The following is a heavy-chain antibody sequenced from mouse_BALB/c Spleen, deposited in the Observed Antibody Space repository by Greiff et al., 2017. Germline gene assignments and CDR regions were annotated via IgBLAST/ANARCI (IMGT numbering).Heavy chain of an antibody. J-gene: IGHJ3*01. CDR3: ARVIYDGPSWFAY. CDR2: IWAGGST. Sequence: VQRVESGPGLVAPSQSLSITCTVSGFSLTSYGVHWVRQPPGKGLEWLGVIWAGGSTNYNSALMSRLSISKDNSKSQVFLKMNSLQTDDTAMYYCARVIYDGPSWFAYWGQGTLVTVSA. D-gene: IGHD2-3*01. CDR1: GFSLTSYG. V-gene: IGHV2-9*02.